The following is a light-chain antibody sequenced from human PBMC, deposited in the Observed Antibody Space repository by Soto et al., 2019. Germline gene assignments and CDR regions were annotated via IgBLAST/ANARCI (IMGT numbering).Light chain of an antibody. Sequence: QSALTQPASVTGSPGQSITISCTGTSSDVGSYNHVSWYQQYPGTAPRLIIYEVAIRPSGVSDRFSGSKSGSTASLTVSGIQPEDEADYYCSSYAGSNNFVFGTGTKVTVL. V-gene: IGLV2-8*01. J-gene: IGLJ1*01. CDR3: SSYAGSNNFV. CDR2: EVA. CDR1: SSDVGSYNH.